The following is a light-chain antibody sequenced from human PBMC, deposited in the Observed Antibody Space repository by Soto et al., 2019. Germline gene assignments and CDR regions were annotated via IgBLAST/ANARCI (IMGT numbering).Light chain of an antibody. CDR3: QQYHAIPRT. CDR2: WAS. CDR1: QSILYSPDNKNN. V-gene: IGKV4-1*01. Sequence: DIVMTQSPDSLAVSLGERATVNCKSSQSILYSPDNKNNLAWYQQKPGQPPKLLIKWASTRESGVPDRFSGSGSGTDFTLSISSLQAEEVAVYYCQQYHAIPRTFGQGTGVESK. J-gene: IGKJ1*01.